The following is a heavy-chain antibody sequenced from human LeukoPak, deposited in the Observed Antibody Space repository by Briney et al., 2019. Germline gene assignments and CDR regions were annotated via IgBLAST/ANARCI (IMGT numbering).Heavy chain of an antibody. J-gene: IGHJ4*02. CDR1: GYTFTGYK. CDR2: IIPIFGTA. D-gene: IGHD2-2*01. V-gene: IGHV1-69*13. CDR3: ASSGCSSTSCYYSSH. Sequence: SAKVSCKASGYTFTGYKIHWVRQAPGQGPEWMGGIIPIFGTANYAQKFQGRVTITADESTSTAYMELSSLRSEDTAVYYCASSGCSSTSCYYSSHWGQGTLVTVSS.